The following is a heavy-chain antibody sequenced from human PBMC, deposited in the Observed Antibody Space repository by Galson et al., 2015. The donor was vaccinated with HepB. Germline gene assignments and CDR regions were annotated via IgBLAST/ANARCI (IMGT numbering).Heavy chain of an antibody. Sequence: SVKVSCKASGGTFSSYAISWVRQAPGQGLEWMGGIIPIFGTANYAQKFQGRVTITADESTSTAYMELSSLRSEDTAVYYCARIGSGSYYKGNWGQGTLVTVSS. CDR2: IIPIFGTA. D-gene: IGHD3-10*01. V-gene: IGHV1-69*13. CDR3: ARIGSGSYYKGN. CDR1: GGTFSSYA. J-gene: IGHJ4*02.